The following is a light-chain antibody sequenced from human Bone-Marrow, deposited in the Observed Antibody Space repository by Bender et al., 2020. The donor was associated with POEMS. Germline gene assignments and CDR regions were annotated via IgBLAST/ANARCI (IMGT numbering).Light chain of an antibody. CDR2: EVT. CDR3: LSYAGSSNLV. Sequence: QSALTQPASVSGSPGQSITISCTGTSADFGRYNLVSWYQQHPGKAPKLMAFEVTKRPSGVSSRFSGSKSGNTASLTISGLQPEDEADYYCLSYAGSSNLVFGGGTKLTVL. V-gene: IGLV2-23*02. CDR1: SADFGRYNL. J-gene: IGLJ3*02.